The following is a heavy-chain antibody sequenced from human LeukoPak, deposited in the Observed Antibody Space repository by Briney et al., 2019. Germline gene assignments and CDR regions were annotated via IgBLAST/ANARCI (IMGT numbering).Heavy chain of an antibody. CDR3: ARLFRSGSYYTSLDY. D-gene: IGHD3-10*01. V-gene: IGHV4-59*08. J-gene: IGHJ4*02. CDR1: GGSISSYY. Sequence: PSETLSLTCTVSGGSISSYYWTWIRQPPGKGLVWIGYIYYTGSTNYNPSLKSRVAISVDTSKNQFSLKLSSVTAADTAVYYCARLFRSGSYYTSLDYWGQGTLVTVSS. CDR2: IYYTGST.